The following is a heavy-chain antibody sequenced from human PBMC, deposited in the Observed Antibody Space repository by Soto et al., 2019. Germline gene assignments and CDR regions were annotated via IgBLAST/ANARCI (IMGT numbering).Heavy chain of an antibody. CDR3: ARDITVTSFGKSSGMDV. CDR1: GGSMNNYY. V-gene: IGHV4-59*12. J-gene: IGHJ6*02. D-gene: IGHD4-17*01. CDR2: IYYSGNT. Sequence: SETLSLTCTVSGGSMNNYYWSWIRQPPGKGLEWIGYIYYSGNTNYNPSLKSRVTISVDTSKNQFSLKLSSVTAADTAMYYCARDITVTSFGKSSGMDVWGQGTTVTGSS.